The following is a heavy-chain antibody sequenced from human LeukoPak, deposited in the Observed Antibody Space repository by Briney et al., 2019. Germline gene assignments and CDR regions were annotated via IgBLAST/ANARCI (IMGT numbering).Heavy chain of an antibody. CDR1: GDSVRSGSNY. D-gene: IGHD5-12*01. CDR3: ARAPYSGYDLKYYYYYYMDV. J-gene: IGHJ6*03. Sequence: SGTLSLTCTVSGDSVRSGSNYWGWFRLPPGKGLEWIGSIYKTGNAYYNPSLKSRVTISVDTSKNQFSLQLNFVTPEDTAVYYCARAPYSGYDLKYYYYYYMDVWGKGTTVTVSS. CDR2: IYKTGNA. V-gene: IGHV4-39*01.